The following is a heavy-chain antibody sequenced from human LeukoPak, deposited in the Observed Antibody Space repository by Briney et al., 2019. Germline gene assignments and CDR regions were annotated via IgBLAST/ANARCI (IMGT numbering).Heavy chain of an antibody. CDR3: ATERRRYYDSSGYSAGFDY. CDR1: GYTFTDYY. CDR2: VDPEDGET. J-gene: IGHJ4*02. V-gene: IGHV1-69-2*01. D-gene: IGHD3-22*01. Sequence: GASVKISCKVSGYTFTDYYMHWVQQAPGKGLEWMGLVDPEDGETIYAEKFQGRVTITADTSTDIAYMELSSLRSEDTAVYYCATERRRYYDSSGYSAGFDYWGQRTLVTVSS.